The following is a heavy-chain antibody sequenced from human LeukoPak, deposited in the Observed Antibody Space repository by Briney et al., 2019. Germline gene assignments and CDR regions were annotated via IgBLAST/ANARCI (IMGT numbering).Heavy chain of an antibody. CDR3: AGEVDYGDLDVDY. J-gene: IGHJ4*02. Sequence: PGGSLRLSCAASGFTFSSYSMNWVRQAPGKGLEWVSSISSSSSYIYYADSVKGRFTISRDNAKNSLYLQMNSLRAEDTAVYYCAGEVDYGDLDVDYWGQGTLVTVSS. D-gene: IGHD4-17*01. CDR1: GFTFSSYS. CDR2: ISSSSSYI. V-gene: IGHV3-21*01.